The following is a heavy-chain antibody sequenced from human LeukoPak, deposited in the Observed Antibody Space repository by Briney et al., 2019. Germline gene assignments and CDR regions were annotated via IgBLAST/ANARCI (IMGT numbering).Heavy chain of an antibody. CDR1: GFTVSSNY. V-gene: IGHV3-23*01. D-gene: IGHD5-18*01. J-gene: IGHJ4*02. CDR3: AKGADTALDY. Sequence: GGSLRLSCAASGFTVSSNYMSWVRQAPGKGLEWVSAISGSGGSTYYADSVKGRFTISKDNSKNTLYLQMNSLRAEDTAVYYCAKGADTALDYWGQGTLVTVSS. CDR2: ISGSGGST.